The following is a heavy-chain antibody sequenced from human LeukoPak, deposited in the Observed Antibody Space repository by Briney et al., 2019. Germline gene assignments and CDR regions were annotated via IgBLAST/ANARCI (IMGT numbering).Heavy chain of an antibody. CDR2: INSDGSTT. CDR1: GFTFSTYW. V-gene: IGHV3-74*01. D-gene: IGHD6-19*01. CDR3: ATIKSVPGSEGS. J-gene: IGHJ5*02. Sequence: PGGSLRLSCAASGFTFSTYWMHWVRQSPGKGLVWVSRINSDGSTTNYADSVKGRFTISRDNAKNTLYLQMNSLRAEDTALYFCATIKSVPGSEGSWGQGALVTVSS.